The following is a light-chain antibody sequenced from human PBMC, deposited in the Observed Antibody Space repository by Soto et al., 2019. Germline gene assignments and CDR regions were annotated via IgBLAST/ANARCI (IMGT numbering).Light chain of an antibody. J-gene: IGKJ4*01. V-gene: IGKV1-39*01. CDR2: AAS. CDR1: QSISSY. CDR3: QQSYSTPLT. Sequence: DIQMTQSPSSLSSSLVDRVTITCRASQSISSYLNWYQQKPGKAPKLLTYAASSLQSGVPSRFSGSGSGTDFTLTISSLQPEDFATYYCQQSYSTPLTFGGGTKVDIK.